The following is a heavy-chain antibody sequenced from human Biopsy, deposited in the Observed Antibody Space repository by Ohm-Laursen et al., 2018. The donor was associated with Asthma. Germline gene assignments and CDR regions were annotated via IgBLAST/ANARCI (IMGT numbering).Heavy chain of an antibody. CDR3: ARHWDWGSFFDY. CDR1: GFTFSSYA. J-gene: IGHJ4*02. Sequence: SLRLSCSASGFTFSSYAMSWVRQAPGKGLEWVSAISGSGGSTYYADSVKGRFTISRDNSKDTLDLQMNSLREEDTAVYYCARHWDWGSFFDYWGQGTPVTVSS. CDR2: ISGSGGST. V-gene: IGHV3-23*01. D-gene: IGHD7-27*01.